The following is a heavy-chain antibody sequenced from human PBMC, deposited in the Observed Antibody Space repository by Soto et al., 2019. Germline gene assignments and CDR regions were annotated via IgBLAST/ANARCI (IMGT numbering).Heavy chain of an antibody. CDR1: GGSISSYY. V-gene: IGHV4-59*12. D-gene: IGHD3-10*01. CDR2: IYYSGST. Sequence: SETLSLTCTVSGGSISSYYWSWIRQPPGKGLEWIGYIYYSGSTYYNPSLKSRVTISVDTSKNQYSLKLSSVTAADTAVYYCARSYHYYGSGSLDYWGQGTLVTVSS. J-gene: IGHJ4*02. CDR3: ARSYHYYGSGSLDY.